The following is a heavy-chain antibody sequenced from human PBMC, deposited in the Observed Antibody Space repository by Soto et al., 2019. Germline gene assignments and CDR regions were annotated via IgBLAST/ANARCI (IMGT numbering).Heavy chain of an antibody. Sequence: PSETXSLTCTVSGGSISSSSSYWGWIRQPPGKGLEWIGYIYYSGSANYNPSLKSRVTISVDTSKNQFSLKVNSVTAADTAVYFCARDKYNWDDGWFDPWGQGTLFTVSS. CDR3: ARDKYNWDDGWFDP. D-gene: IGHD1-1*01. V-gene: IGHV4-61*01. CDR1: GGSISSSSSY. CDR2: IYYSGSA. J-gene: IGHJ5*02.